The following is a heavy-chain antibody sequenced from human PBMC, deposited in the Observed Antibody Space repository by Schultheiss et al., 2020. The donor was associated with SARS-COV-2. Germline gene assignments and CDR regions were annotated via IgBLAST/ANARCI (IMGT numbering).Heavy chain of an antibody. CDR3: ARTLSVAGALGWFDP. CDR1: GGSFSGYY. J-gene: IGHJ5*02. D-gene: IGHD6-19*01. V-gene: IGHV4-34*01. Sequence: SETLCLTCAVYGGSFSGYYWSWIRQPPGKGLEWIGEINHSGSTNYNPSLKSRVTISVDTSKNQFSLKLSSVTAADTAVYYCARTLSVAGALGWFDPWGQGTLVTVSS. CDR2: INHSGST.